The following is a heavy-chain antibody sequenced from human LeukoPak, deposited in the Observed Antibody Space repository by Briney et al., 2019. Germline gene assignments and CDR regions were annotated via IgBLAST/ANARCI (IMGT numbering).Heavy chain of an antibody. CDR3: ARPIAAAGISWFDP. J-gene: IGHJ5*02. Sequence: GSVKVSCKASGYTFTGYYMHWLRQAPGQGLDWMGLINPNSGCTNYAQKFQGRVTMTRDTSISTAYMELSRLRSDDTAVYYCARPIAAAGISWFDPWGQGTLVTVSS. D-gene: IGHD6-13*01. CDR1: GYTFTGYY. V-gene: IGHV1-2*02. CDR2: INPNSGCT.